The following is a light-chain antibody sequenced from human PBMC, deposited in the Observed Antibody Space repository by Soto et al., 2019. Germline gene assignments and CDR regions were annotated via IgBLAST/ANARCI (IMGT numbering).Light chain of an antibody. Sequence: EIVLIQSPATLSLSPGEGATLSCRASQSVSNYLAWYQQKSGQAPRLLIYDASKRATGIPARFSGSGSGTDFTLTISSLEPEDFAVFYCQQYGSSITFGQGTRLEIK. V-gene: IGKV3-11*01. CDR1: QSVSNY. J-gene: IGKJ5*01. CDR2: DAS. CDR3: QQYGSSIT.